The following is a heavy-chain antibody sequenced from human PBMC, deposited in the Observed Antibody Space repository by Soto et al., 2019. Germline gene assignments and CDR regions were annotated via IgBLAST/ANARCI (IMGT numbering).Heavy chain of an antibody. CDR1: GGSISSSSYY. CDR2: IYYSGST. CDR3: ARHYWGGIAVANDY. J-gene: IGHJ4*02. V-gene: IGHV4-39*01. Sequence: QLQLQESGPGLVKPSETLSLTCTVSGGSISSSSYYWGWIRQPPGKRLEWIGSIYYSGSTYYNPSLKSRVTMSVDTSKNQFSLKLSSVTAADTAVYYCARHYWGGIAVANDYWGQGTLVTVSS. D-gene: IGHD6-19*01.